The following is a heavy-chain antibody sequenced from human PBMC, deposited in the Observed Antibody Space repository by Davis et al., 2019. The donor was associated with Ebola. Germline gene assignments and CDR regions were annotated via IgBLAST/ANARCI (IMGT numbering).Heavy chain of an antibody. CDR3: ARGMVVSQFDP. CDR2: IAYTENT. CDR1: GASMTSYY. D-gene: IGHD2-15*01. Sequence: PSETLSLTCTVSGASMTSYYWSWIRQPPGKGLEWIGYIAYTENTIYNPSLKSRVTISGDTSKNQFSLNLTSVSAADTAVYYCARGMVVSQFDPWGQGTLVTVSS. J-gene: IGHJ5*02. V-gene: IGHV4-59*01.